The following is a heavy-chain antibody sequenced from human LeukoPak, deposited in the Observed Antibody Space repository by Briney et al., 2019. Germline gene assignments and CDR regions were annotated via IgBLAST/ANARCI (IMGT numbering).Heavy chain of an antibody. CDR1: GFTFSSYS. CDR3: AKTISVRRYFDY. V-gene: IGHV3-23*01. D-gene: IGHD3-3*01. CDR2: ISESGGNT. Sequence: GGSLRLSCAASGFTFSSYSMNWVRQAPGRGLEWVSGISESGGNTYYADSVKGRFTISRDNSKNTLYLQMNSLRAEDTALYYCAKTISVRRYFDYWGQGTLVTVSS. J-gene: IGHJ4*02.